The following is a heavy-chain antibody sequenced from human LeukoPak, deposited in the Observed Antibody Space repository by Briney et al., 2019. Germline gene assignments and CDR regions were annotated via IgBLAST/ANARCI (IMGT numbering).Heavy chain of an antibody. CDR1: GFTFTSYT. J-gene: IGHJ4*02. D-gene: IGHD3-10*01. Sequence: PGRSLRLSCAASGFTFTSYTMHWVRQAPGKGLEWVAATSYDGTNKYYADSVKGRFTLSRDNSTNTLYLQMNSLRPEDTAVYFCARKSLWFKYYDCWGQGMLVTVSS. CDR3: ARKSLWFKYYDC. V-gene: IGHV3-30*04. CDR2: TSYDGTNK.